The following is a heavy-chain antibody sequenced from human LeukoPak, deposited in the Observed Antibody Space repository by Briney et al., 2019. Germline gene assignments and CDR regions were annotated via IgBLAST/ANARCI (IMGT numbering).Heavy chain of an antibody. J-gene: IGHJ4*02. CDR1: GGSFSSNSYY. D-gene: IGHD4-17*01. Sequence: SETLSLTCTVSGGSFSSNSYYWGWIRQPPGKGLEWIGSIYYAGSTYYNPSLKSRVTLYVDTFKNQFSLNLNSVTAADTAVYYCARLAYSGDYVNYWGQGTLVTVSS. CDR2: IYYAGST. V-gene: IGHV4-39*01. CDR3: ARLAYSGDYVNY.